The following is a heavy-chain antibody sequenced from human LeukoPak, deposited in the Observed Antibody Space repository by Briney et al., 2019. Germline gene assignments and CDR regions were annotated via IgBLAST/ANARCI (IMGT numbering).Heavy chain of an antibody. J-gene: IGHJ4*02. D-gene: IGHD6-19*01. V-gene: IGHV4-59*08. Sequence: SETLSLTCTVSGSSISSYYWSWIRQPPGKGLEWIGYIYYSGSTNYNPSLKSRVTISVDTSKNQFSLKLSSVTAADTAVYYCASSEDGIAVAGKEGAFDYWGQGTLVTVSS. CDR2: IYYSGST. CDR3: ASSEDGIAVAGKEGAFDY. CDR1: GSSISSYY.